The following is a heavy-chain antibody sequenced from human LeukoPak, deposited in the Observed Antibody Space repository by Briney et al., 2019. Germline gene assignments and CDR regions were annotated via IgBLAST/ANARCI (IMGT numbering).Heavy chain of an antibody. J-gene: IGHJ5*02. V-gene: IGHV4-31*03. CDR2: IYYSGST. D-gene: IGHD3-9*01. CDR1: GGSISSGGYY. CDR3: ARGADILTGNWFDP. Sequence: PSETLSLTCTVSGGSISSGGYYWSWIRQHPGKGLEWTGYIYYSGSTYYNPSLKSRVTISVDTSKNQFSLKLSSVTAADTAVYYCARGADILTGNWFDPWGQGTLVTVSS.